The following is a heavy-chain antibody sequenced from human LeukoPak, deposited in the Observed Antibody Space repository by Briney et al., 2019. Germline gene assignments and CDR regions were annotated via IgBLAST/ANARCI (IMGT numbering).Heavy chain of an antibody. CDR2: ISGSGGDST. CDR1: GFSFSSFA. D-gene: IGHD1-14*01. CDR3: ARGVEPLAANTLAY. J-gene: IGHJ4*02. V-gene: IGHV3-23*01. Sequence: GGSLRLSCAASGFSFSSFAMSWVRQAPGKGLEWVSAISGSGGDSTYYADSVQGRFTISRDNSKNTLYLEMNSLSPDDTAVYYCARGVEPLAANTLAYWGQGTLVTVSS.